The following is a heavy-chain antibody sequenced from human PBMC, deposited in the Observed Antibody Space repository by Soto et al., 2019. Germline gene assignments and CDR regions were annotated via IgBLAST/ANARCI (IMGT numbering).Heavy chain of an antibody. V-gene: IGHV3-23*01. D-gene: IGHD3-3*01. J-gene: IGHJ4*02. Sequence: EVQLLESGGGLVQPGGSPRLSCTASGFTFSNYAMGWVRRAPGKGLEWLSVISGGADDTHYADSVKGRFTISRDNSKNTLYVQMDSLRAEDTAVYYCAKAINDYYAPLDYWGQGMRVTVSS. CDR2: ISGGADDT. CDR3: AKAINDYYAPLDY. CDR1: GFTFSNYA.